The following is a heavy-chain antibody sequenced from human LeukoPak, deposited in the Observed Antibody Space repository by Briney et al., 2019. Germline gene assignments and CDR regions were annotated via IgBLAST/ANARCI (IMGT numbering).Heavy chain of an antibody. Sequence: QPGRSLRLSCAASGFTFSSYGMHWVRQAPGKGLEWVAVIWYDGSNKYYAESVKGRFTISRDNSKNTLYLQMNSLRAEDTAVYYCARDPGEGSGSYYPDWGQGTMVTVSS. CDR3: ARDPGEGSGSYYPD. V-gene: IGHV3-33*01. CDR1: GFTFSSYG. CDR2: IWYDGSNK. D-gene: IGHD3-10*01. J-gene: IGHJ3*01.